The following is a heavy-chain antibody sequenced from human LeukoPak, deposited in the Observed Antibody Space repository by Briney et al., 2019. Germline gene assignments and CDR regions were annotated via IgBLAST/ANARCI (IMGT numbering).Heavy chain of an antibody. D-gene: IGHD1-1*01. CDR3: ARAKNNNWFNWLDP. CDR1: GYTFTRYG. J-gene: IGHJ5*02. Sequence: ASVKVSCKASGYTFTRYGISWVRQAPGQGLEWMGWISAYNGNTNYAQKLQGRVTMTTDTSTSTAYMELRSLRSDDTAVYYCARAKNNNWFNWLDPWGQGTLVTVSS. CDR2: ISAYNGNT. V-gene: IGHV1-18*01.